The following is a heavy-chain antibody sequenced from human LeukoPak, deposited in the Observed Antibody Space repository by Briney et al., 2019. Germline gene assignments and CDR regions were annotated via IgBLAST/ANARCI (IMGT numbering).Heavy chain of an antibody. Sequence: GASVTVSFKASGGTFSSYAISWVRQAPGQGLECMGRIIPILGIANYAQKFQGRLTITADKSTSTAYMELSSLRSEDTAVYYCARDRAGSGSDYWGQGTLVTVSS. CDR2: IIPILGIA. J-gene: IGHJ4*02. D-gene: IGHD6-19*01. CDR1: GGTFSSYA. CDR3: ARDRAGSGSDY. V-gene: IGHV1-69*04.